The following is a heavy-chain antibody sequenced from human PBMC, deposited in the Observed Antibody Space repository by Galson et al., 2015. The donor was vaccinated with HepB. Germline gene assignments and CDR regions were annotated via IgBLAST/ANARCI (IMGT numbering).Heavy chain of an antibody. CDR2: ISYDGSNK. CDR1: GFTFSSYA. V-gene: IGHV3-30*04. J-gene: IGHJ2*01. D-gene: IGHD6-13*01. Sequence: SLRLSCAASGFTFSSYAMHWVRQAPGKGLEWVAVISYDGSNKYYADSVKGRFTISRDNSKNTLYLQVNSLRAEDTAVYYCARGTYSSPISGCFDLWGRGTLVTVSS. CDR3: ARGTYSSPISGCFDL.